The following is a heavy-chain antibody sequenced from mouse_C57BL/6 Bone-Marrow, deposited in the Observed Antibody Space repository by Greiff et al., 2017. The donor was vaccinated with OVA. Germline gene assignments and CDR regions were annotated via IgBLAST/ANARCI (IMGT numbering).Heavy chain of an antibody. CDR2: ISYDGSN. CDR3: ARDQGVTTVEVDY. V-gene: IGHV3-6*01. Sequence: DVHLVESGPGLVKPSQSLSLTCSVTGYSITSGYYWNWIRQFPGNKLEWMGYISYDGSNNYNPSLKNRISITRDTSKNQFFLKLNSVTTEDTATYDCARDQGVTTVEVDYWGQGTTLTVSS. D-gene: IGHD1-1*01. J-gene: IGHJ2*01. CDR1: GYSITSGYY.